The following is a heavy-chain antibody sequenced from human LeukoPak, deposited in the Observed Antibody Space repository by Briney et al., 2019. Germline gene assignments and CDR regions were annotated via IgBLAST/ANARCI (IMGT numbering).Heavy chain of an antibody. D-gene: IGHD6-19*01. J-gene: IGHJ2*01. CDR3: ARDTCGCGSGWHLYWYFDL. CDR1: GFTFSDYA. V-gene: IGHV3-64*01. CDR2: ISSNGGSI. Sequence: GGSLRLSCAASGFTFSDYAMHWVRQAPGKELEYVSAISSNGGSIHYANSVKGRFTISRDNSKDTLYLQMDSLRAEDMAVYYCARDTCGCGSGWHLYWYFDLWGRGTLVTVSS.